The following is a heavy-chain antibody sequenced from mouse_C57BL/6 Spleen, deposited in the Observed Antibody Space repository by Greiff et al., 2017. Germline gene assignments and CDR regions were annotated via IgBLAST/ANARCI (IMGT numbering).Heavy chain of an antibody. J-gene: IGHJ4*01. CDR1: GYAFSSYW. V-gene: IGHV1-80*01. CDR2: IYPGDGDT. Sequence: QVQLQQSGAELVKPGASVKISCKASGYAFSSYWMNWVKQRPGKGLEWIGQIYPGDGDTNYNGKFKGKATLTADKSSSTAYMQLSSLTSEDSAVYFCAREWGSNYFYYAMDYWGQGTSVTVSS. CDR3: AREWGSNYFYYAMDY. D-gene: IGHD2-5*01.